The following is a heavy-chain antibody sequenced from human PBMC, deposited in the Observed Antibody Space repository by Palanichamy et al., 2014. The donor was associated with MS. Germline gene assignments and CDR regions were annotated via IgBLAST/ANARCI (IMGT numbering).Heavy chain of an antibody. CDR3: VKGLRGGNSGGFDH. J-gene: IGHJ4*02. V-gene: IGHV3-23*01. CDR2: ISGSGTAT. CDR1: GFNFSTYA. D-gene: IGHD4-23*01. Sequence: EVQLLESGGRSWYSLGGPVRLSCEASGFNFSTYAMTWVRQVPGKGLDWVSDISGSGTATYYADSVKGRFTMSRDNFKDTLYLQMNSLRAEDTGVYYCVKGLRGGNSGGFDHWGQGTLVTVSS.